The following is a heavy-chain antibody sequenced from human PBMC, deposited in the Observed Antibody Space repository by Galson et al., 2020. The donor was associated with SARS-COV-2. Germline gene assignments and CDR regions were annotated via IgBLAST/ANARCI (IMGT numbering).Heavy chain of an antibody. CDR1: GGSISSYY. CDR2: IYYSGST. CDR3: ARHQKSTIFGVVIILGAFDI. D-gene: IGHD3-3*01. V-gene: IGHV4-59*08. J-gene: IGHJ3*02. Sequence: SETLSLTCTVSGGSISSYYWSWIRQPPGKGLEWIGYIYYSGSTNYNPSLKSRVTISVDTSKNQCSLKLSSVTAADTAVYYCARHQKSTIFGVVIILGAFDIWGQGTMVTVSS.